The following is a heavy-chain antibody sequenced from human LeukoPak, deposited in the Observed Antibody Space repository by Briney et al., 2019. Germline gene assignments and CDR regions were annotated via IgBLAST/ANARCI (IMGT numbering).Heavy chain of an antibody. J-gene: IGHJ4*02. Sequence: PSETLSLTCAVYGGSFSGYYWSWIRQHPGKGLEWIGYIYYSGSTYYNPSLKSRVTISVDTSKNQFSLKLSSVTAADTAVYYCARDPADKDYFDYWGQGTLVTVSS. V-gene: IGHV4-31*11. CDR3: ARDPADKDYFDY. CDR1: GGSFSGYY. CDR2: IYYSGST.